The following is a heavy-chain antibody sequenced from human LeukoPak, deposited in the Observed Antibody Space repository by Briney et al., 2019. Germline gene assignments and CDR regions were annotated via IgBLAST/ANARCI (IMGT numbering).Heavy chain of an antibody. V-gene: IGHV1-8*03. Sequence: ASVKVSCEASGGTFSSYDINWVRQATGQGLEWMGWMNPNSGNTGYAQKFQGRVTITRNTSISTAYMELSSLRSEDTAVYYCARGAPLEWVYNWFDPWGQGTLVTVSS. CDR2: MNPNSGNT. D-gene: IGHD3-3*01. CDR3: ARGAPLEWVYNWFDP. CDR1: GGTFSSYD. J-gene: IGHJ5*02.